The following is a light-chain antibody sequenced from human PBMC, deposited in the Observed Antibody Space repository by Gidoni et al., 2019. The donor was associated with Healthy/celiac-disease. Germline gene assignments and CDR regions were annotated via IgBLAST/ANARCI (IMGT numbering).Light chain of an antibody. Sequence: DIIMPQSPSTLSVSQGERATLSCRASQSVSSNLTWYQQKPGQAPRLLIYAASTMPTGIPSRFSGSGSGTDFTLTISSLQPEDFATYYCQQCYSTPRTFGGGTKVEIK. V-gene: IGKV3-15*01. CDR3: QQCYSTPRT. CDR1: QSVSSN. J-gene: IGKJ4*02. CDR2: AAS.